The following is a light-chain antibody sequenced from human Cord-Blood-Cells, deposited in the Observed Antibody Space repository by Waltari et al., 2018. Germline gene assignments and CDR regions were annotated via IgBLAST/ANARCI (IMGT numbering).Light chain of an antibody. CDR2: EGS. CDR1: SSDVGSYNL. CDR3: CSYAGSSTFVV. V-gene: IGLV2-23*03. Sequence: QSALTQPASMSGSPGQSITISCTGTSSDVGSYNLVSWYQQHPGKAPKLMIYEGSKRPSGVSSRFAGSKSGNTASLTISGLQAEDEADYYCCSYAGSSTFVVFGGGTKLTVL. J-gene: IGLJ2*01.